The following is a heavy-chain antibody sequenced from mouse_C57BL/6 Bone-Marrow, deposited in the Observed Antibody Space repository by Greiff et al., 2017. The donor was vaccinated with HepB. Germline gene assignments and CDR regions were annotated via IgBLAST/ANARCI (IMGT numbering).Heavy chain of an antibody. J-gene: IGHJ4*01. V-gene: IGHV2-5*01. CDR1: GFSLTSYG. CDR3: AKNRDGYYPYYAMDY. CDR2: IWRGGST. D-gene: IGHD2-3*01. Sequence: QVQLQQSGPGLVQPSQSLSITCTVSGFSLTSYGVHWVRQSPGKGLEWLGVIWRGGSTDYNAAFMSRLSITKDNSKSQVFFKMNSLQADDTAIYYCAKNRDGYYPYYAMDYWGQGTSVTVSS.